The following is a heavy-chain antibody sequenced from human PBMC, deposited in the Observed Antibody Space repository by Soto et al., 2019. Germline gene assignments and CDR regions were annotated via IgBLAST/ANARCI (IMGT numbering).Heavy chain of an antibody. CDR2: MNPNSGNT. D-gene: IGHD3-10*01. CDR1: GYTFTSYD. Sequence: ASVKVSCKASGYTFTSYDINWVRQATGQGLEWMGWMNPNSGNTGYAQKFQGRVTMTRNTSISTAYMKLSSLRSEDTAVYYCARDTYYYGSGSYHPEGAFDIWGQGTMVTVSS. J-gene: IGHJ3*02. CDR3: ARDTYYYGSGSYHPEGAFDI. V-gene: IGHV1-8*01.